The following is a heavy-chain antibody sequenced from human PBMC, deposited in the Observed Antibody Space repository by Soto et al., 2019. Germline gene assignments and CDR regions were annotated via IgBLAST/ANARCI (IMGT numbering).Heavy chain of an antibody. D-gene: IGHD1-20*01. CDR2: IIPIFGTA. CDR3: ARTRWRGLYNWNDEPHAFDI. J-gene: IGHJ3*02. V-gene: IGHV1-69*06. Sequence: GASVKVSCKASGGTFSSYAIRWVRQAPGQGLEWMGGIIPIFGTANYAQKFQGRVTITADKSTSTAYMELSSLRSEDTAVYYCARTRWRGLYNWNDEPHAFDIWGQGTMVTVSS. CDR1: GGTFSSYA.